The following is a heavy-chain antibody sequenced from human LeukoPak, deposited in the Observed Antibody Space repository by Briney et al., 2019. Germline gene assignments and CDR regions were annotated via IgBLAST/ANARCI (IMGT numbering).Heavy chain of an antibody. CDR2: ISPYNGDT. CDR1: GYTFTSYG. CDR3: TRGGVNNNLLDF. J-gene: IGHJ4*02. D-gene: IGHD3-10*01. Sequence: ASVKVSCKASGYTFTSYGISWVRQAPGQGLEWMGWISPYNGDTTYAQSLQGRVTMTTDASTSTAYMELRSLRSDDTAVYYCTRGGVNNNLLDFWGQGTLVTVSS. V-gene: IGHV1-18*01.